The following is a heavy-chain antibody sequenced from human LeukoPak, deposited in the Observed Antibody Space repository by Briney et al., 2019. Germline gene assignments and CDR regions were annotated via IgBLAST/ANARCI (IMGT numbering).Heavy chain of an antibody. CDR3: ARGSRYGDYPYYCDF. Sequence: GGSLRLSCAASGFTFSNYEMNWVRQAPGKGLEWVSYITTSGSTKYYADSVKGRFTISRDNAKNSLYLQMNTLRAEDTAVYYCARGSRYGDYPYYCDFWGQGTLVTVSS. D-gene: IGHD4-17*01. V-gene: IGHV3-48*03. CDR1: GFTFSNYE. CDR2: ITTSGSTK. J-gene: IGHJ4*02.